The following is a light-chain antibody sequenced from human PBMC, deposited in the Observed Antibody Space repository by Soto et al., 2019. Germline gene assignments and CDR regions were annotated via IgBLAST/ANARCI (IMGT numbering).Light chain of an antibody. J-gene: IGLJ3*02. CDR1: SSNIGNNA. CDR2: YDD. Sequence: QSVLTQPPSVSEAPRQRVTISCSGSSSNIGNNAVNWYQQLPGKAPKLLIYYDDLLSSGVSDRFSGSESGTSASLAISGLQYEDEADYYCAAGDDSLNGWVFGGGTKLTVL. V-gene: IGLV1-36*01. CDR3: AAGDDSLNGWV.